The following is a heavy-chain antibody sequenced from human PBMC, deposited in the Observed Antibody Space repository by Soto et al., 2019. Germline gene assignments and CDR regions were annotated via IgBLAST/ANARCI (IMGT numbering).Heavy chain of an antibody. D-gene: IGHD2-21*01. CDR3: ARASQGLGGYSDY. Sequence: EVQLVESGEGLVQPGGSLRLSCAGSGFTFSNYEMHWVRQAPGKGLEYVSTISSDGGSTYYADSVKGRFTISRDNSKSTLYLHMGSLRVEGMAVYYCARASQGLGGYSDYWGQGTLVTVSS. J-gene: IGHJ4*02. CDR2: ISSDGGST. CDR1: GFTFSNYE. V-gene: IGHV3-64*02.